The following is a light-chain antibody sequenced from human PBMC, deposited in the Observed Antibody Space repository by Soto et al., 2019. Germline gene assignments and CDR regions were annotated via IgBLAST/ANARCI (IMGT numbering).Light chain of an antibody. CDR2: EVS. CDR3: SSYRSSNTLL. V-gene: IGLV2-14*01. J-gene: IGLJ2*01. Sequence: QSALTQPASVSGSPGQSITISCTGTSSDVGDYDYVSWYQQYAGKAPKMMIYEVSNRPSGVSNRFSGSKSGNTASLTISGLQAEDEADYYCSSYRSSNTLLFSGGTKVTVL. CDR1: SSDVGDYDY.